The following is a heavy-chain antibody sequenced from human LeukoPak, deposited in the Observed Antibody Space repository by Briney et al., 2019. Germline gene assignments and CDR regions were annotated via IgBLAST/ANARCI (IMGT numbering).Heavy chain of an antibody. CDR2: IYYSGST. D-gene: IGHD3-3*01. V-gene: IGHV4-59*01. Sequence: PSETLSLTCTVSGDSISSYYWSWIRQPPGKGLEWIGYIYYSGSTNYNPSLKSRVTISVDTSKNQFSLKLSSVTAADTAVYYCARESPYYDFWSGYSYDYYGMDVWGQGTTVTVSS. CDR3: ARESPYYDFWSGYSYDYYGMDV. J-gene: IGHJ6*02. CDR1: GDSISSYY.